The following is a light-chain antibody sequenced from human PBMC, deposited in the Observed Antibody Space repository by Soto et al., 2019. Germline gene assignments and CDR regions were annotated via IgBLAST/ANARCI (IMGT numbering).Light chain of an antibody. CDR3: SSHAVSNNLL. CDR1: SSDVGGYNY. CDR2: EVN. V-gene: IGLV2-8*01. Sequence: QSALTQPPSTSGSPGQSVTISCTGTSSDVGGYNYVSWYQQHPGKVPKLMIYEVNKRPSGVPDRFSGSKSGNTASLTVSGLQADDEADYYCSSHAVSNNLLFGGGTKVTVL. J-gene: IGLJ2*01.